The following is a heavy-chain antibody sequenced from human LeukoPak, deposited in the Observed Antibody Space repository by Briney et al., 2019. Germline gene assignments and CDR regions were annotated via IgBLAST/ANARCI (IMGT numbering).Heavy chain of an antibody. CDR3: XXXXXQDIVATFRRRYYFDY. D-gene: IGHD5-12*01. CDR2: INHSGST. CDR1: GGSFSGYY. Sequence: SETLSLTCAVYGGSFSGYYWSWIRQPPGKGLEWIGEINHSGSTNYNPSLKSRVTISINTSKNQFSLKLSSVTAADTAVYYCXXXXXQDIVATFRRRYYFDYWGQGTLVTVSS. J-gene: IGHJ4*02. V-gene: IGHV4-34*01.